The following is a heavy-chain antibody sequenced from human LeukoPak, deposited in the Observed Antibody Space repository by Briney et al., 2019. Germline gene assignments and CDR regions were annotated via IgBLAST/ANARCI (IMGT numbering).Heavy chain of an antibody. CDR1: GHNFPSYD. V-gene: IGHV1-8*02. D-gene: IGHD6-6*01. Sequence: ASVKVSCKTPGHNFPSYDINWVRQAPGQGLEWVGWMNPMSGDTKYAQKFQGRVTLTRNTSISTAYMELSSLGSEDTAMFFCARGIYFSSSDYWGQGTLVTVSS. CDR2: MNPMSGDT. J-gene: IGHJ4*02. CDR3: ARGIYFSSSDY.